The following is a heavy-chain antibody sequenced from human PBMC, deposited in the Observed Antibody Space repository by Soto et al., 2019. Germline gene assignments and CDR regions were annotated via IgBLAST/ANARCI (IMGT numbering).Heavy chain of an antibody. CDR3: ARDGQYRTDGFDI. D-gene: IGHD5-12*01. CDR2: IWYDGSNK. CDR1: GFTFSSYG. J-gene: IGHJ3*02. Sequence: GGSLRLSCAASGFTFSSYGMHWVRQAPGKGLEWVAVIWYDGSNKYYADSVKGRFTISRDNSKNTLDLIMNSLRVEDTALYYCARDGQYRTDGFDIWGQGTMVTVSS. V-gene: IGHV3-33*01.